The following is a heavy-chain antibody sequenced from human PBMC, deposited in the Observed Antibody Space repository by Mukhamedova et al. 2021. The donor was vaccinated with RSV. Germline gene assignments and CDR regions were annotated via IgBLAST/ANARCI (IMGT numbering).Heavy chain of an antibody. D-gene: IGHD3-22*01. V-gene: IGHV1-69*04. CDR2: IIPILGIA. CDR3: ARDLDYYDSSGPPYYFDY. Sequence: EWMGRIIPILGIANYAQKFQGRVTITADKSTSTAYMELSSLRSEDTAVYYCARDLDYYDSSGPPYYFDYWGQGNLVTVSS. J-gene: IGHJ4*02.